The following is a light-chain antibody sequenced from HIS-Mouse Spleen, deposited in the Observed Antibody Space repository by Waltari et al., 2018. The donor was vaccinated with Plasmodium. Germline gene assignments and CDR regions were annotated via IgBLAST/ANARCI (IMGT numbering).Light chain of an antibody. V-gene: IGKV1-9*01. J-gene: IGKJ4*01. CDR1: HGISSY. Sequence: DIQLTQSPSFLSASVGDRVTITCRASHGISSYLAWFQQKPGKAPKLLIYAASTLQRGVPSRFSGSGSGTEFTLTISSLQPEDFATYYCQQLNSYPLTFGGGTKVEIK. CDR2: AAS. CDR3: QQLNSYPLT.